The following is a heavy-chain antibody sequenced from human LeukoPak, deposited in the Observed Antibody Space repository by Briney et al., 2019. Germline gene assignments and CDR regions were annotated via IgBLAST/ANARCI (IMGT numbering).Heavy chain of an antibody. Sequence: SETLSLTCAVYGGSFSGYYWSWIRQPPGKGLEWIGEINHGGSTNYNPSLKSRVTISVDTSKNQFSLKLSSVTAADTAVYYCARARKHYYDSSGYFDYWGQGTLVTVSS. CDR3: ARARKHYYDSSGYFDY. D-gene: IGHD3-22*01. V-gene: IGHV4-34*01. CDR2: INHGGST. CDR1: GGSFSGYY. J-gene: IGHJ4*02.